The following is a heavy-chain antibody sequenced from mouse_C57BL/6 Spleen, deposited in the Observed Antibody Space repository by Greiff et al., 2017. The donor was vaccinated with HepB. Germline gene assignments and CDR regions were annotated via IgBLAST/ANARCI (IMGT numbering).Heavy chain of an antibody. J-gene: IGHJ4*01. D-gene: IGHD5-1*01. CDR3: ARESTLYYAMDY. CDR1: GFTFSDYY. CDR2: INYDGSST. Sequence: EVHLVESEGGLVQPGSSMKLSCTASGFTFSDYYMAWVRQVPEKGLEWVANINYDGSSTYYLDSLKSRFIISRDNAKNILYLQMSSLKSEDTATYYCARESTLYYAMDYWGQGTSVTVSS. V-gene: IGHV5-16*01.